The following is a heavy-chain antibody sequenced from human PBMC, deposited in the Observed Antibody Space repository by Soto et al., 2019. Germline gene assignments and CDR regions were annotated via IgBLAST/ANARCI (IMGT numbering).Heavy chain of an antibody. J-gene: IGHJ6*03. V-gene: IGHV4-59*08. CDR1: GGSISSYY. Sequence: SETLSLTCTVSGGSISSYYWSWIRPPPGKGLEWIGYIYYSGSTNYNPSLKSRVTISIDTSKNQFCLKLSSVTAADTAVYYCARQWDNWNDIYMDVWGKGTTVTVSS. D-gene: IGHD1-1*01. CDR3: ARQWDNWNDIYMDV. CDR2: IYYSGST.